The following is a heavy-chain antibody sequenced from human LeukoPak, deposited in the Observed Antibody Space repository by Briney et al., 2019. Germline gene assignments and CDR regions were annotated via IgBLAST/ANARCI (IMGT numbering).Heavy chain of an antibody. Sequence: SETLSLTCTVSGGSISSYYWSWIRQPPGKGLEWIGYIYYSGSTNYNPSLKSRVTISVDTSKNQFSLKLSSVTAADTAVYYCAKDNWNYGSSMDVWGQGTTVTVSS. D-gene: IGHD1-7*01. V-gene: IGHV4-59*01. J-gene: IGHJ6*02. CDR2: IYYSGST. CDR1: GGSISSYY. CDR3: AKDNWNYGSSMDV.